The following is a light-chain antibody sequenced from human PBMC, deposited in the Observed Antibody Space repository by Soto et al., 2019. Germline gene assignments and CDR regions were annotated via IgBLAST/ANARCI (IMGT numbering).Light chain of an antibody. J-gene: IGKJ2*01. CDR3: QQIYRTPPYP. Sequence: DIQMTQSPSSLSTSVGDRVTITCRASQYINNYLNWYQQKPGKAPKLLIFAAYNLQSGVPSRFSGSGSGTDFTLTISSLQPEDFATYYCQQIYRTPPYPFARGTKRDMK. CDR2: AAY. CDR1: QYINNY. V-gene: IGKV1-39*01.